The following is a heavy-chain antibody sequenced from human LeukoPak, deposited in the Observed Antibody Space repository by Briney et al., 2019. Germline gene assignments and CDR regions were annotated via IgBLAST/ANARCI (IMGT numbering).Heavy chain of an antibody. J-gene: IGHJ6*03. V-gene: IGHV4-30-2*03. D-gene: IGHD2-2*01. CDR3: ARQPVVPAAYYYMDV. CDR1: GGSISSGGYS. CDR2: IYYSGST. Sequence: PSQTLSLTCAVSGGSISSGGYSWSWIRQPPGKGLEWIGSIYYSGSTFYNPSLKSPVTISVDTSKNQFSLKLSSVTAADTAVYYCARQPVVPAAYYYMDVWGKGTTVTVSS.